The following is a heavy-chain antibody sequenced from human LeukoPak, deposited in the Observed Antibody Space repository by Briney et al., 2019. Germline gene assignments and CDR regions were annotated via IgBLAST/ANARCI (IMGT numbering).Heavy chain of an antibody. CDR1: GGSISSGGYY. Sequence: SETLSLTCTVSGGSISSGGYYWSWIRQHPGKGLEWIGYIYYSGSTYYNPSLKSRVTISVDTSKNQFSLKLSSVTAADTAVYYCARSIPAGALDIWGQGTMVTVSS. D-gene: IGHD2-21*01. V-gene: IGHV4-31*03. J-gene: IGHJ3*02. CDR3: ARSIPAGALDI. CDR2: IYYSGST.